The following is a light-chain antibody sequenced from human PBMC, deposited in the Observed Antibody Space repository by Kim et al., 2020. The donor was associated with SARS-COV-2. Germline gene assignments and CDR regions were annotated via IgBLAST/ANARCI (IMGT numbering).Light chain of an antibody. CDR2: DAS. CDR1: QDISNY. J-gene: IGKJ2*01. Sequence: DIQMTQSPSSLSASVGDRVTITCQASQDISNYLNWYQQKPGKAPKLLIYDASNLEIGVPSRFSGSGSGTDFTFTISSLQPEDIATYYCQQYDNLLPMYTFGQGTKLEI. CDR3: QQYDNLLPMYT. V-gene: IGKV1-33*01.